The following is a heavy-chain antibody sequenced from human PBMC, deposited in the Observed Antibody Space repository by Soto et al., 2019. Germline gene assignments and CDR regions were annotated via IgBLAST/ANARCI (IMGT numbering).Heavy chain of an antibody. V-gene: IGHV2-5*04. D-gene: IGHD3-10*02. J-gene: IGHJ2*01. CDR2: IYWNDDK. Sequence: VGWIRQPPGKALEWLALIYWNDDKRYSPSLKSRLTITKDTSKNQVVLTMTNMDPVDTATYYCVIFFFQAEDGIRDVRSVSAFLLNRSSDL. CDR3: VIFFFQAEDGIRDVRSVSAFLLNRSSDL.